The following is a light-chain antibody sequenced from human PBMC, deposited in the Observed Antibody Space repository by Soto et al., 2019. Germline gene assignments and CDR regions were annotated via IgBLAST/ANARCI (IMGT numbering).Light chain of an antibody. CDR3: QQSHSTPPT. CDR1: QSISSY. V-gene: IGKV1-39*01. J-gene: IGKJ2*01. CDR2: AAS. Sequence: DIQMTQSPSSLSASVGDRVTITCRASQSISSYLNWYQQKPGQAPKLLIYAASSLQSGVPSRFSGSGSGKDFTLTISSLQPEDCATYFCQQSHSTPPTFGQGTKLEIK.